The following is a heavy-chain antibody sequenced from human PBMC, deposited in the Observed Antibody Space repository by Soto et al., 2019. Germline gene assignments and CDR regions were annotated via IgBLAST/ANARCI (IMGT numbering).Heavy chain of an antibody. Sequence: PGGSLRLSCAASGFTFSNFGMHWVRQAPGKGLEWVAFISYAGGNKYYADSVKGRFTISRDNSKNTVYVQMNSLRAEDTAIYYCAKADASGGNSLLFDYWGQGTLVTVSS. J-gene: IGHJ4*02. CDR2: ISYAGGNK. D-gene: IGHD2-21*02. CDR3: AKADASGGNSLLFDY. V-gene: IGHV3-30*18. CDR1: GFTFSNFG.